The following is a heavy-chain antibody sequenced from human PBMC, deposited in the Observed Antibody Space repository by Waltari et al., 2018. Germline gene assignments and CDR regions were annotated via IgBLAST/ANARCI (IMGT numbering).Heavy chain of an antibody. J-gene: IGHJ6*02. Sequence: QVQLQESGPGLVKPSQTLSLTCTVSGGSIRSGSYYWSCSRQPAGKGLEWIWHIYTSGSTNSNPPLNSLVTISIDTSTNQFSLTLSSVTASDTAVYYCASERGVCYYYYGMDVWGQGTTVPVSS. D-gene: IGHD3-16*01. CDR2: IYTSGST. CDR1: GGSIRSGSYY. CDR3: ASERGVCYYYYGMDV. V-gene: IGHV4-61*09.